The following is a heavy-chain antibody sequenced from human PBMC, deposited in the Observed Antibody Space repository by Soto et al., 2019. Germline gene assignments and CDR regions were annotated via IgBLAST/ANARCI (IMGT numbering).Heavy chain of an antibody. D-gene: IGHD2-15*01. J-gene: IGHJ4*02. CDR3: AKDIQGCSGGSCYRASDY. CDR2: ISGSGGST. V-gene: IGHV3-23*01. CDR1: GFTFSSYA. Sequence: EVQLLESGGGLVHPGGSLRLSCAASGFTFSSYAMSWVRQAPGKGLEWVSAISGSGGSTYYADSVKGRFTISRDNSKNTLYLQMNSLRAEDTAVYYCAKDIQGCSGGSCYRASDYWGQGTLVTVSS.